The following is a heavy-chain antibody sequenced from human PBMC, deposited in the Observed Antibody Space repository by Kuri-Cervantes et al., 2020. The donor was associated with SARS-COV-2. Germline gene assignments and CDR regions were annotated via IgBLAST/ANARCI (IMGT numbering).Heavy chain of an antibody. CDR3: ARAARITIFGVVMAFDI. J-gene: IGHJ3*02. D-gene: IGHD3-3*01. Sequence: SETLSLTCTVSGGSISSYYWSWIRQPPGKGLEWIGYIYYSGSTYYNPSLKSLVTISVVTSKNQFSLKLSSVTAADTAVYYCARAARITIFGVVMAFDIWGQGTMVTVSS. CDR2: IYYSGST. V-gene: IGHV4-59*12. CDR1: GGSISSYY.